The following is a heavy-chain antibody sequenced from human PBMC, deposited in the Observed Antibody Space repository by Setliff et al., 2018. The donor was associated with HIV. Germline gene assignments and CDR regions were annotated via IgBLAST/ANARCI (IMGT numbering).Heavy chain of an antibody. D-gene: IGHD6-19*01. CDR2: INGRGDDT. V-gene: IGHV3-23*01. CDR1: GFIVSSNY. Sequence: PGGSLRLSCAASGFIVSSNYMSWVRQAPGKGLEWVSTINGRGDDTYYADSVKGRFTISRDNSKNTVSLQMSSLRSEDTAVYFCARGAGGWYVQDGNWLDPWGQGTLVTVSS. CDR3: ARGAGGWYVQDGNWLDP. J-gene: IGHJ5*02.